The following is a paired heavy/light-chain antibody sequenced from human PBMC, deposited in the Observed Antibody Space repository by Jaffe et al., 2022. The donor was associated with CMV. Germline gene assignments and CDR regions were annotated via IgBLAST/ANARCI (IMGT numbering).Heavy chain of an antibody. D-gene: IGHD2-2*01. J-gene: IGHJ5*02. CDR2: IKQDGSEK. V-gene: IGHV3-7*03. CDR1: GFTFSSYW. Sequence: EVQLVESGGGLVQPGGSLRLSCAASGFTFSSYWMSWVRQAPGKGLEWVANIKQDGSEKYYVDSVKGRFTISRDNAKNSLYLQMNSLRAEDTAVYYCARDLSIVVVPAAEPRKEYWFDPWGQGTLVTVSS. CDR3: ARDLSIVVVPAAEPRKEYWFDP.
Light chain of an antibody. CDR2: AAS. CDR1: QGISSY. CDR3: QQYYSYPRVT. Sequence: AIRMTQSPSSFSASTGDRVTITCRASQGISSYLAWYQQKPGKAPKLLIYAASTLQSGVPSRFSGSGSGTDFTLTISCLQSEDFATYYCQQYYSYPRVTFGPGTKVDIK. J-gene: IGKJ3*01. V-gene: IGKV1-8*01.